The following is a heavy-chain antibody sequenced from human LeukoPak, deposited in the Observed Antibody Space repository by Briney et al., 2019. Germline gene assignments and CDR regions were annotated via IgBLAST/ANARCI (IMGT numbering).Heavy chain of an antibody. D-gene: IGHD2/OR15-2a*01. V-gene: IGHV4-34*01. CDR3: AMLLSHSGRPGP. CDR1: GLSLNHYY. CDR2: INHPGST. Sequence: PSETLSLTCAVYGLSLNHYYWTWIRQPPGKGLEWVGEINHPGSTSYNPSLRGRVTISIDTSKSQFSLTVNSVPAADTAADYCAMLLSHSGRPGPWGQGTQVTVSS. J-gene: IGHJ5*02.